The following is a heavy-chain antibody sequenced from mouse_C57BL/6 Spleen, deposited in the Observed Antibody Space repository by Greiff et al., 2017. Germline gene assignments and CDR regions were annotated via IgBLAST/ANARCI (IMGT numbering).Heavy chain of an antibody. D-gene: IGHD1-1*01. J-gene: IGHJ3*01. CDR2: IDPEDGDT. CDR3: TGPSTVGPFAY. V-gene: IGHV14-1*01. Sequence: VTLKESGAELVRPGASVKLSCTASGFNIKDYYMHWVKQRPEQGLEWIGRIDPEDGDTDYAPKFQGKATMTADTSSNTAYRQLSSLTSEDTAVYYCTGPSTVGPFAYWGQGTLVTVSA. CDR1: GFNIKDYY.